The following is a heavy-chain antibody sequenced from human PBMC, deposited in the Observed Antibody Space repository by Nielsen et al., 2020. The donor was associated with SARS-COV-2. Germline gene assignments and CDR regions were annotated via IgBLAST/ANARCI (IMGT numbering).Heavy chain of an antibody. CDR2: ISWNSGSI. Sequence: GGSLRLSCAASGFTFDDYAMHWVRQAPGKGLEWVSGISWNSGSIVYADSVKGRFTISRDNAKNSLYLQMNSLRPEDTALYYCAIIAVAGTDWFDPWGQGTLVTVSS. V-gene: IGHV3-9*01. D-gene: IGHD6-19*01. CDR1: GFTFDDYA. CDR3: AIIAVAGTDWFDP. J-gene: IGHJ5*02.